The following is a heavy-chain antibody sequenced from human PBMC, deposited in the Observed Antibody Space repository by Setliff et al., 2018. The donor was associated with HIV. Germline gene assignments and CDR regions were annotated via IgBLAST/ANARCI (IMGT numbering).Heavy chain of an antibody. CDR3: ARQQHSSDLKIWNY. J-gene: IGHJ4*02. D-gene: IGHD6-19*01. CDR2: MYYSGNT. V-gene: IGHV4-59*08. CDR1: GVSISNYY. Sequence: SETLSLTCTVSGVSISNYYWSWIQQPPGKGLEWIGYMYYSGNTNYNPSLKSRVTISVDTSKNQFSLTLTSVTAADTAVYYCARQQHSSDLKIWNYWGQGTQVTVSS.